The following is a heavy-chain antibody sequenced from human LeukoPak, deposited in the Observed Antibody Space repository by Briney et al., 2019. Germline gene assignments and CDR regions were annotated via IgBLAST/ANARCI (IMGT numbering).Heavy chain of an antibody. J-gene: IGHJ1*01. V-gene: IGHV1-24*01. CDR2: FDPEDGET. Sequence: ASVKVSCKVSGYTLTELSMHWVRQAPGKGLEWMGGFDPEDGETIYAQKFQGRVTMTEDTSTDTAYMELSSLRSEDTAVYYCATRGLAYCGGDCVTEYFQHWGQGTLVTVSS. CDR1: GYTLTELS. D-gene: IGHD2-21*02. CDR3: ATRGLAYCGGDCVTEYFQH.